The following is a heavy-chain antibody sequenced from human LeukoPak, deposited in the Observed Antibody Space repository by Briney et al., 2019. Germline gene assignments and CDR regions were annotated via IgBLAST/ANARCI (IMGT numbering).Heavy chain of an antibody. CDR2: INPNSGGT. CDR1: GYTFTGYY. J-gene: IGHJ4*02. Sequence: GESLKISCKASGYTFTGYYMHWVRQAPGQGLEWMGWINPNSGGTNYAQKFQGRVTMTRDTSISTAYMELSRLRSDDTAVYYCARDPRSYGYCSSTSCPGGYWGQGTLVTVSS. V-gene: IGHV1-2*02. CDR3: ARDPRSYGYCSSTSCPGGY. D-gene: IGHD2-2*01.